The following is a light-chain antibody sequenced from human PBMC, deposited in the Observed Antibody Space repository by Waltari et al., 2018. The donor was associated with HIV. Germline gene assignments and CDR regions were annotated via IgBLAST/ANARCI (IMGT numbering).Light chain of an antibody. J-gene: IGLJ2*01. Sequence: QPVVTPQPSLSVSPGGTVTLTCGSSSVAVTRGHYPYRFLQLPGQAPKTLIYETSNKHFRTPARFSVSLLGVKAALTLSGAQPEDEADYYCLLSYSVTRKVFGGGTKLTVL. CDR1: SVAVTRGHY. V-gene: IGLV7-46*01. CDR2: ETS. CDR3: LLSYSVTRKV.